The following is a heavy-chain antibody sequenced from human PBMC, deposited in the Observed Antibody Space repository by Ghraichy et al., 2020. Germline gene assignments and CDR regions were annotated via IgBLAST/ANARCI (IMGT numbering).Heavy chain of an antibody. CDR1: GGSLSGNY. J-gene: IGHJ4*02. Sequence: SETLSLTCAVYGGSLSGNYWSWIRQPPGKGLEWIGQIHHSKSAYYNPSLMGRVTISLDTSKNQLSLRLTSVTAADTAVYYCARHYTYGQDYWGQGTLVSVSS. D-gene: IGHD3-16*01. V-gene: IGHV4-34*01. CDR3: ARHYTYGQDY. CDR2: IHHSKSA.